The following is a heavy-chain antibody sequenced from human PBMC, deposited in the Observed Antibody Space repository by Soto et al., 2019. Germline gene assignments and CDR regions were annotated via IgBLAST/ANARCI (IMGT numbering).Heavy chain of an antibody. CDR1: GYTFTGYY. Sequence: ASVTVSCKAAGYTFTGYYIHWVRQAPGQGLEWMGWISPNSGGTNYAQKFQGRVTMTRDRSASTVYIDLSSLRSDDAAVYYCARDLQRHQLTAKYDYYGMDVWGQGHTITLSS. CDR3: ARDLQRHQLTAKYDYYGMDV. J-gene: IGHJ6*02. D-gene: IGHD6-13*01. CDR2: ISPNSGGT. V-gene: IGHV1-2*02.